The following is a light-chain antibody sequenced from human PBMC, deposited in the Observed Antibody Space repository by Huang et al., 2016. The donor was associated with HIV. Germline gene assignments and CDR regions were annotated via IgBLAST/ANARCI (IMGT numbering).Light chain of an antibody. CDR1: QSVSSY. V-gene: IGKV3-11*01. CDR3: QQRSNWRT. J-gene: IGKJ5*01. Sequence: EIVLTQSPATLSLSPGERATRSCRASQSVSSYLAWYQQKPGQAPRPLIDDASNRATGIPARCSGSGSGTDFTLTISSLEPEDFAVYYCQQRSNWRTFGQGTRLEIK. CDR2: DAS.